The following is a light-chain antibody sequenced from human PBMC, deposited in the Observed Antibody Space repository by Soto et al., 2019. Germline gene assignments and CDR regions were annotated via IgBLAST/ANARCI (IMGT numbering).Light chain of an antibody. Sequence: QPVLTQPPALSGAPGQRVTISCSGSSSDIGAGFDVHWYQHLPGTAPKLLIYGNTNRPSGVPGRFSGSKSGTSASLVISGLQAEDEADYYCQSYENSRTGFYVFGTGTKVTVL. V-gene: IGLV1-40*01. J-gene: IGLJ1*01. CDR1: SSDIGAGFD. CDR2: GNT. CDR3: QSYENSRTGFYV.